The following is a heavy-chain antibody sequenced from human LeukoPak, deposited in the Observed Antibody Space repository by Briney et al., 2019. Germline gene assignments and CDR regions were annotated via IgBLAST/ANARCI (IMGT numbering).Heavy chain of an antibody. J-gene: IGHJ4*02. CDR1: GYTFTSYD. CDR2: MNPNSGNT. CDR3: AREVRIGYYDSSGYYLDY. Sequence: ASVKVSCKASGYTFTSYDINWVRQATGQGLEWMGWMNPNSGNTGYAQKFQGRVTITADESTSTAYMELSSLRSEDTAVYYCAREVRIGYYDSSGYYLDYWGQGTLVTVSS. V-gene: IGHV1-8*01. D-gene: IGHD3-22*01.